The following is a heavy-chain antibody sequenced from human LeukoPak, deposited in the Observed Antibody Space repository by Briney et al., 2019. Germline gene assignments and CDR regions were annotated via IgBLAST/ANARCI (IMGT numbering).Heavy chain of an antibody. CDR1: GFTFSNAW. V-gene: IGHV3-15*07. D-gene: IGHD6-6*01. Sequence: GGSLRLSCAASGFTFSNAWMNWVRQAPGKGLEWVGRIKSKTDGGTTDYAAPVKGRFTILRDDSKNTLYLQMNSLKTEDTAVYYCTTASQLDYYYGMDVWDQGTTVTVSS. CDR2: IKSKTDGGTT. CDR3: TTASQLDYYYGMDV. J-gene: IGHJ6*02.